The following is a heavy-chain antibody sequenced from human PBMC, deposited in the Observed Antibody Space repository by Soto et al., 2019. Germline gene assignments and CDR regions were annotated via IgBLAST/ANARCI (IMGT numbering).Heavy chain of an antibody. CDR1: GYTFTSYY. V-gene: IGHV1-46*01. CDR2: INPSGGST. J-gene: IGHJ6*02. Sequence: GASVKVSCKASGYTFTSYYMQWVRQAPGQGLEWIGIINPSGGSTSYARKFQGRVTMTRDTSTSTVYMELSSLRSEDTAVYYCARDSHPHYYGMDVWGQGTTVTVSS. CDR3: ARDSHPHYYGMDV.